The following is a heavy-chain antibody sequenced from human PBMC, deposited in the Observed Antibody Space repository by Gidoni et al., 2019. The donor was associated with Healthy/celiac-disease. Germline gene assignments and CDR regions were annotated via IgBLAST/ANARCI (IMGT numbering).Heavy chain of an antibody. Sequence: QVQLQESGAGLVKLSETLSLSCAVAGYSISSGYYGGWLRQPPGKGLEWIGSVYHSWSSYYNPSLQSRVTISVATSKNQFSLKLSSVTAADAAVYYCAREGFDGYEDYWGQGTLVTVSS. CDR3: AREGFDGYEDY. V-gene: IGHV4-38-2*02. D-gene: IGHD5-12*01. CDR1: GYSISSGYY. CDR2: VYHSWSS. J-gene: IGHJ4*02.